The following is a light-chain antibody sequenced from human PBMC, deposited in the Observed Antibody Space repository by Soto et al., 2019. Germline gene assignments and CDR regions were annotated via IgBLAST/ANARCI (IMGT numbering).Light chain of an antibody. CDR1: SSDVGRYNY. J-gene: IGLJ1*01. CDR3: SSFTSSSTFV. V-gene: IGLV2-14*03. Sequence: QSALAQPASVSGSRGQSITISCTGTSSDVGRYNYVSWFQQHPGKVPKLIMYDVSNWPSGVSDRFSGSKSGNTASLNISGLHPEDEADYYCSSFTSSSTFVFGTGTKVTVL. CDR2: DVS.